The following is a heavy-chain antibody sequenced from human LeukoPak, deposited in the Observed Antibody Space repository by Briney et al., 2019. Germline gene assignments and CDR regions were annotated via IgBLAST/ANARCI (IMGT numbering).Heavy chain of an antibody. V-gene: IGHV3-74*01. Sequence: GGSLRLSCAASGFTFTTHWIHWVRQAPGKGLVWVSVISTDGSDTRYTDSVKGRFTMSRDNAKNTVYLQMNSLRVEDTAVYYCATLSQTLPLDYWGQGVQVTVSS. CDR1: GFTFTTHW. CDR3: ATLSQTLPLDY. D-gene: IGHD3-16*01. J-gene: IGHJ4*02. CDR2: ISTDGSDT.